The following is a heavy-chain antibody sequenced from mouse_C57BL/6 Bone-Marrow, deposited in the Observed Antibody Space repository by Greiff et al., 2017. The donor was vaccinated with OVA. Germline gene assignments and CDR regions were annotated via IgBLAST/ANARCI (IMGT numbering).Heavy chain of an antibody. CDR2: ISSGGDYI. D-gene: IGHD2-5*01. CDR1: GFTFSSYA. V-gene: IGHV5-9-1*02. J-gene: IGHJ2*01. CDR3: TSYSNYGGLGYFDY. Sequence: EVQLVESGEGLVKPGGSLKLSCAASGFTFSSYAMSWVRQTPEKRLEWVAYISSGGDYIYYADTVKGRFTISRDNARNTLYLQMSSLKSEDTAMYYCTSYSNYGGLGYFDYWGQGTTLTVSS.